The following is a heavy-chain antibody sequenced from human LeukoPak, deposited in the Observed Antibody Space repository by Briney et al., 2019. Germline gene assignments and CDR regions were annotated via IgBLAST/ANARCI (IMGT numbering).Heavy chain of an antibody. J-gene: IGHJ4*02. Sequence: SETLSLTCTVSGGSINSYYWSWIRQPPGKGLEWIGYIYYSGSTNYNPSLKSRVTISVDTSKNQFSLKLSSVTAADTAVYYCARVQEGQWLGPFDYWGQGTLVTVSS. D-gene: IGHD6-19*01. CDR2: IYYSGST. CDR3: ARVQEGQWLGPFDY. V-gene: IGHV4-59*12. CDR1: GGSINSYY.